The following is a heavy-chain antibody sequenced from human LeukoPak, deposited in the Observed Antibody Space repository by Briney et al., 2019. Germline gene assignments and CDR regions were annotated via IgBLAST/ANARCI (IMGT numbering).Heavy chain of an antibody. Sequence: SETLSLTCTVSGGSISSSSYYWGWIRQPPGKGLEWIGSIYYSGSTYYNPSLKSRVTISVDTSKNQFSLKLSSVTAADTAVYYCAMSITMIIVIIKRPPTIDYWGQGTLVTVSS. J-gene: IGHJ4*02. CDR1: GGSISSSSYY. CDR3: AMSITMIIVIIKRPPTIDY. CDR2: IYYSGST. D-gene: IGHD3-22*01. V-gene: IGHV4-39*07.